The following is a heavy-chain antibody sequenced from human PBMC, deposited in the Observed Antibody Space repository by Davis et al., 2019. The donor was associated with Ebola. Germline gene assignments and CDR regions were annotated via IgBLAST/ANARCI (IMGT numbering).Heavy chain of an antibody. V-gene: IGHV4-39*01. Sequence: MPGGSLRLSCTVSGGSISSSSYYWGWIRQPPGKGLEWIGSIYYSGSTYYNPSLKSRVTISVDTSKNQFSLKLSSVTAADTAVYYCARQRRNYYDSSGYYFDYWGQGTLVTVSS. CDR2: IYYSGST. CDR1: GGSISSSSYY. J-gene: IGHJ4*02. CDR3: ARQRRNYYDSSGYYFDY. D-gene: IGHD3-22*01.